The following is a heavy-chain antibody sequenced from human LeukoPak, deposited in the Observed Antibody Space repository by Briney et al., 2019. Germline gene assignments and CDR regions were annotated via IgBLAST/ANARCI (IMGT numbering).Heavy chain of an antibody. CDR3: ARALKGRNWFDP. Sequence: ASVKVSCKASGYTFTSYGISWVRQAPGQGLEWMGWISAYNGNTNYAQKLQGRVTMTTDTSTSTAYMELRSLRSDDTAVYYCARALKGRNWFDPWGQGILVTVSS. CDR2: ISAYNGNT. D-gene: IGHD2-8*01. CDR1: GYTFTSYG. V-gene: IGHV1-18*01. J-gene: IGHJ5*02.